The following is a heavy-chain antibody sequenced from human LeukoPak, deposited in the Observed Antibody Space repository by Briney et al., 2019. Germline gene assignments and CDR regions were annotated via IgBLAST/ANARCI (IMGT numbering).Heavy chain of an antibody. J-gene: IGHJ4*02. CDR3: ARDAGDGGYDYFDY. D-gene: IGHD5-12*01. CDR2: IYYSGST. CDR1: GGSISSYY. V-gene: IGHV4-59*01. Sequence: PSETLSLTCTVSGGSISSYYWSWIRQPPGKGLEWIGYIYYSGSTNYNPSLKSRVTISVDTSKNQFSLKLSSVTAADTAVYYCARDAGDGGYDYFDYWGQGTLVTVSS.